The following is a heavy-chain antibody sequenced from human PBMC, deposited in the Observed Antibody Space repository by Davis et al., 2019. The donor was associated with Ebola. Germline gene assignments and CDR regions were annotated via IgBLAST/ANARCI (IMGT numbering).Heavy chain of an antibody. CDR2: IRGIGVNM. CDR3: AKGKADFILDWFDP. V-gene: IGHV3-23*01. CDR1: GFSFSNYA. Sequence: PGGSLRLSCAASGFSFSNYAMAWVRQAPGKGLEWVSTIRGIGVNMFYADSVKGRFTVYRDNSKDMLYLQMHSLRADDAAIYYCAKGKADFILDWFDPWGQGTLVTVSS. J-gene: IGHJ5*02.